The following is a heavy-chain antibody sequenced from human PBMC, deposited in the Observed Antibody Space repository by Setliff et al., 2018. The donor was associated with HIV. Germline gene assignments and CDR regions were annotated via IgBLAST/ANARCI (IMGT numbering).Heavy chain of an antibody. Sequence: PGGSLRLSCAASGFTFNNYVMGWVRQAPGKGLEWVSGISGSGGSTYYADSGKGRFTISRDNSKNTLYMQMNSLRVEDTAIYYCAKVSRGTVVRGVIIVGYFDYWGQGTLVTAPQ. J-gene: IGHJ4*02. V-gene: IGHV3-23*01. D-gene: IGHD3-10*01. CDR1: GFTFNNYV. CDR3: AKVSRGTVVRGVIIVGYFDY. CDR2: ISGSGGST.